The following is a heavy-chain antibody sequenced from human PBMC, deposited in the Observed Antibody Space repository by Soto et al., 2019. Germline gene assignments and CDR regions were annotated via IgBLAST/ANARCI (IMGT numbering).Heavy chain of an antibody. CDR2: IIPAFVTV. V-gene: IGHV1-69*06. D-gene: IGHD4-4*01. CDR1: GDTFSTYA. J-gene: IGHJ4*02. CDR3: AHRAASSKMYFTSLSGFDY. Sequence: QVHLVQTGPELKKPGSSVKVSCMVSGDTFSTYAISWVRQTPGQGLEWMGGIIPAFVTVNYSQKFRGRLTITADKATGTVYMDLTFLTSEDTAMYYCAHRAASSKMYFTSLSGFDYWGQGTLVTVSS.